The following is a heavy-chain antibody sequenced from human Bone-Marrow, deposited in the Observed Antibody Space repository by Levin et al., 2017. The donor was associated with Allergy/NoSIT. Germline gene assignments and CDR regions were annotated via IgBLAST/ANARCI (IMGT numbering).Heavy chain of an antibody. Sequence: SETLSLTCTVSGGSISSYYWSWIRQPTGKGLEWIGRIYISGNTNYNTSLKSRIAMSLDTSRNQVSLNLNSVTATDTAVYYCARDSGGNGYPDYWGQGTLVTVSS. CDR1: GGSISSYY. D-gene: IGHD3-22*01. V-gene: IGHV4-4*07. J-gene: IGHJ4*02. CDR3: ARDSGGNGYPDY. CDR2: IYISGNT.